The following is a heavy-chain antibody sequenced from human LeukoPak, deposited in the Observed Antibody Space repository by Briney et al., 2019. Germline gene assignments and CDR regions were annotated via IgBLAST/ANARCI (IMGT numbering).Heavy chain of an antibody. V-gene: IGHV3-30-3*01. Sequence: SCKASGYTFTSYAMHWVRQAPGKGLEWVAVISYDGSNKYYADSVKGRFTISRDNSKNTLYLQMNSLRAEDTAVYYCARDSYDYVWGSYRFDYWGQGTLVTVSS. J-gene: IGHJ4*02. CDR2: ISYDGSNK. CDR3: ARDSYDYVWGSYRFDY. D-gene: IGHD3-16*02. CDR1: GYTFTSYA.